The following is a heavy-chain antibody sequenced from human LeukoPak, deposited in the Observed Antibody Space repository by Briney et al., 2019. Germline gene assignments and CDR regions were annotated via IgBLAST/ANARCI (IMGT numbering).Heavy chain of an antibody. CDR1: GYTFTSYD. CDR3: ARVGRCCSSTSCYGYNWFDP. Sequence: ASVKVSCKASGYTFTSYDINWVRQATGQGLEWMGWMNPNSGNTGYAQKFQGRVTITRNTSISTAYMELSSLRSEDTAVYYRARVGRCCSSTSCYGYNWFDPWGQGTLVTVSS. D-gene: IGHD2-2*01. V-gene: IGHV1-8*03. J-gene: IGHJ5*02. CDR2: MNPNSGNT.